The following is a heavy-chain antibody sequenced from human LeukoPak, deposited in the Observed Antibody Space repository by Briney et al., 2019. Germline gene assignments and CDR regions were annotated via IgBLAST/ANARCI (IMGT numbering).Heavy chain of an antibody. CDR1: GFTFSSYW. CDR3: ARDMCSGGGCYQIDAFDI. V-gene: IGHV3-7*01. D-gene: IGHD2-15*01. Sequence: QSGGSLRLSCAASGFTFSSYWMSWVRQAPGKGLEWVANIKQDGSEKYYVDSVKGRFTISRDNAKDSLYLQMNSLRAEDTAVYYCARDMCSGGGCYQIDAFDIWGQGTMVTVSS. CDR2: IKQDGSEK. J-gene: IGHJ3*02.